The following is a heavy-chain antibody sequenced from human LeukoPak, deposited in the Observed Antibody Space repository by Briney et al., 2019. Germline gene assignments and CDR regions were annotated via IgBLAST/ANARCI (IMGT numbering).Heavy chain of an antibody. CDR1: ELTVRKDA. J-gene: IGHJ4*02. CDR3: AKTHPGGVVMGDFDY. V-gene: IGHV3-23*01. CDR2: ISGSGGST. D-gene: IGHD3-3*01. Sequence: RGCLCPSREASELTVRKDAICRVSQAQGKRLEWVSAISGSGGSTYYADSVKGRFTISRDNSKNTLYLQMNSLRAEDTAVYYCAKTHPGGVVMGDFDYWGQGTLVTVSS.